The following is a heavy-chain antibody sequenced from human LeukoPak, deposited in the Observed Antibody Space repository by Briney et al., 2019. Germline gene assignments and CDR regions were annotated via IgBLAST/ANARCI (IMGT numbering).Heavy chain of an antibody. V-gene: IGHV4-31*03. CDR3: ARETARSSSSGVDY. D-gene: IGHD6-6*01. J-gene: IGHJ4*02. Sequence: SQTLSLTCTVSGGSISSGGYYWSWIRQHPGKGLEWIGYIYYSGSTYYNPSLKSRVTISVVTSKNQFSLKLSSVTAADTAVYYCARETARSSSSGVDYWGQGTLVTVSS. CDR2: IYYSGST. CDR1: GGSISSGGYY.